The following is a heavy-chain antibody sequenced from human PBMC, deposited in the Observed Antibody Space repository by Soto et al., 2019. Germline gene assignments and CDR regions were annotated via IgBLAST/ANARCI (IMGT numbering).Heavy chain of an antibody. CDR2: IKDGGLT. J-gene: IGHJ4*02. CDR3: ARGQEGVVATH. CDR1: GGSLSGYY. V-gene: IGHV4-34*01. D-gene: IGHD2-15*01. Sequence: QVQLQQWGAGLLKPSETLSLTCVVYGGSLSGYYWSWIRQPPGKGLEWIGEIKDGGLTNYSPSLTSXXTXSEXTPKKQLSLKLQSVTAADTAVYYCARGQEGVVATHWDQGTLVTVSS.